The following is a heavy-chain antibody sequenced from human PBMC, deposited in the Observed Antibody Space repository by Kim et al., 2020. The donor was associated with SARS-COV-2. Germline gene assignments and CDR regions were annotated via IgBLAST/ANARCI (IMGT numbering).Heavy chain of an antibody. D-gene: IGHD1-26*01. CDR3: ARDSGSYYYYYYGMDV. Sequence: ASVKVSCKASGYTFTSYGISWVRQAPGQGLEWMGWISAYNGNTNYAQKLQGRVTMTTDTSTSTAYMELRSLRSDDTAVYYCARDSGSYYYYYYGMDVWGQGTTVTVSS. V-gene: IGHV1-18*04. J-gene: IGHJ6*02. CDR2: ISAYNGNT. CDR1: GYTFTSYG.